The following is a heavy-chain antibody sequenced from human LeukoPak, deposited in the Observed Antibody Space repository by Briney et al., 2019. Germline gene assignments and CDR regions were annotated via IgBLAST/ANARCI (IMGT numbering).Heavy chain of an antibody. Sequence: KPSETLSLTCTVSGGSVRSDTFYWSWIRQPPGKGLEWIGYVYYSGRTNYNPSLKSRVTMSIDTSKNQFSLKLRSVTAADTAVYYCARRGPYFDYWGQGTLVTVSS. CDR3: ARRGPYFDY. CDR2: VYYSGRT. V-gene: IGHV4-61*01. CDR1: GGSVRSDTFY. J-gene: IGHJ4*02.